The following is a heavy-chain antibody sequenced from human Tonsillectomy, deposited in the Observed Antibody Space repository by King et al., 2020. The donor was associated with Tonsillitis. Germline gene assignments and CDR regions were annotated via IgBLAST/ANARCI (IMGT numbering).Heavy chain of an antibody. J-gene: IGHJ5*02. CDR2: INHSGST. D-gene: IGHD3-3*01. CDR3: ARALTVCGVLIIPGWFDP. CDR1: GGSFSGHY. Sequence: VQLQQWGAGLLKPSETLSLTCAVSGGSFSGHYWSWIRQPPGKGLEWIGEINHSGSTNYNPSLKSRITISVDTSKNYFSLRLSSVTAADTAVYYVARALTVCGVLIIPGWFDPWGQGTLVTVSS. V-gene: IGHV4-34*01.